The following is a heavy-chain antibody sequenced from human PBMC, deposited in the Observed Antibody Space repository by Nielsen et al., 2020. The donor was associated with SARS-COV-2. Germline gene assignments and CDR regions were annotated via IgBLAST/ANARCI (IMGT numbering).Heavy chain of an antibody. D-gene: IGHD1-26*01. Sequence: ASVKVSCKASGFTFTSSAMHWVRQAPGQRLEWMGWINAGNGNTKYSQKFQGRVTITRDTSASTAYMELSSLRSEDTAVYYCARGDTSGSANRGLNAFDIWGQGTMVTVSS. CDR3: ARGDTSGSANRGLNAFDI. J-gene: IGHJ3*02. CDR2: INAGNGNT. V-gene: IGHV1-3*01. CDR1: GFTFTSSA.